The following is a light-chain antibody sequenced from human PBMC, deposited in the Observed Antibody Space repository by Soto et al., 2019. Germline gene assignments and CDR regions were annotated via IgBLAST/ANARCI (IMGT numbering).Light chain of an antibody. V-gene: IGLV2-8*01. CDR2: EVS. Sequence: QSALTQPPSASGSPGQSVTISCTGTSSDVGGYNYVSWYQHHPGKAPKLMIYEVSKRPSGVPYSFSGSKSGNTASLTVSGLQAYDEDDYYCCSYTGSYNLGVFGGGTKLTVL. CDR1: SSDVGGYNY. J-gene: IGLJ3*02. CDR3: CSYTGSYNLGV.